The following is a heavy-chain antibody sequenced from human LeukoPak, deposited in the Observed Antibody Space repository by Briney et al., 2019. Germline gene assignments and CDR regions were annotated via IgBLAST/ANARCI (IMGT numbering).Heavy chain of an antibody. Sequence: GESLKISCKGSGYSFTSYWIGWVRQMPGKGLEWMGIIYPGDSDTGYSPSFQGQVTISADKFISTAYLQWSSLKASDTAMYYCARQGGSARNWFDPWGQGTLVTVSS. CDR3: ARQGGSARNWFDP. D-gene: IGHD3-10*01. CDR1: GYSFTSYW. CDR2: IYPGDSDT. J-gene: IGHJ5*02. V-gene: IGHV5-51*01.